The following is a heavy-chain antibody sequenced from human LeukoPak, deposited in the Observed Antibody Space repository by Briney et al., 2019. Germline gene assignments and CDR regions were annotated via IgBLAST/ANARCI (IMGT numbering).Heavy chain of an antibody. CDR2: ILYDGSNK. Sequence: PGRSLRLSCAASGLIFSSYTMHWVRQAPSKGLEWVTLILYDGSNKYHADSVKGRFTISRDNSKNTLYLQMNNLRTEDTAVYYCARDEGYNYGHPFDYWGQGALVTVSS. D-gene: IGHD5-18*01. V-gene: IGHV3-30-3*01. J-gene: IGHJ4*02. CDR1: GLIFSSYT. CDR3: ARDEGYNYGHPFDY.